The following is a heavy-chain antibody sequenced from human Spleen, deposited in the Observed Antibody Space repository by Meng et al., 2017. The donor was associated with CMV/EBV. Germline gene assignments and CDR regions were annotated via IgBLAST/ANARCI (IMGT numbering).Heavy chain of an antibody. CDR2: ITGSGGST. D-gene: IGHD6-13*01. Sequence: GGSLRLSCAASGFTFSSYEMNWVRLAPGKGLEWVSAITGSGGSTYYADSVKGRFTISRDNSKNTLYLQLSSLRAEDTAVYYCAKAFSSSWYREYYDYWGQGTLVTVSS. CDR1: GFTFSSYE. V-gene: IGHV3-23*01. CDR3: AKAFSSSWYREYYDY. J-gene: IGHJ4*02.